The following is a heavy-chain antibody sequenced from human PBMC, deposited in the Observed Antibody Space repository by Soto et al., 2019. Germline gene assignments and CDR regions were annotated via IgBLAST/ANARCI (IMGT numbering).Heavy chain of an antibody. CDR1: GFSISAHF. Sequence: EVQLVESGEDLVQPGGSLRLSCAASGFSISAHFVDWVRQAPGKGLEWVGRTRNRANSYTTEYAASVKGRFTVSKDESRNSVYLQMNSLKTEDTAVYYCNRDARYNAGSYSATWGQGTLVTVSS. CDR3: NRDARYNAGSYSAT. D-gene: IGHD1-26*01. CDR2: TRNRANSYTT. J-gene: IGHJ5*02. V-gene: IGHV3-72*01.